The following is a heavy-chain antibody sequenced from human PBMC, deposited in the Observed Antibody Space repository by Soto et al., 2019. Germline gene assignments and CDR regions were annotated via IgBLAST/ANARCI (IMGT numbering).Heavy chain of an antibody. D-gene: IGHD2-15*01. CDR1: GYTFSSYE. J-gene: IGHJ6*02. Sequence: GGSLRLSCAASGYTFSSYEMNWVRQAPGKGLEWVSYMSGSGSTIYYADSVKGRFTISRDNSKNTLYLQMNSLRAEDTAVYYCAREYCSGGSCYSGYYGMDVWGQGTTVTVSS. CDR2: MSGSGSTI. CDR3: AREYCSGGSCYSGYYGMDV. V-gene: IGHV3-48*03.